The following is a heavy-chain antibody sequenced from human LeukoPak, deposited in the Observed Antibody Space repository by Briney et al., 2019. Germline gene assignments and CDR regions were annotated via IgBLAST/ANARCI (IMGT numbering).Heavy chain of an antibody. V-gene: IGHV3-30*18. Sequence: PGGSLRLSCAASGFTFSSYGMHWVRQAPGKGLEWVAVISYDGSNKYYADSVKGRFTISRDNSKNTLYLQMNSLRAEDTAVYYCAKPSGSYYDSSGYYFDYWGQGTLVTVSS. D-gene: IGHD3-22*01. CDR3: AKPSGSYYDSSGYYFDY. J-gene: IGHJ4*02. CDR1: GFTFSSYG. CDR2: ISYDGSNK.